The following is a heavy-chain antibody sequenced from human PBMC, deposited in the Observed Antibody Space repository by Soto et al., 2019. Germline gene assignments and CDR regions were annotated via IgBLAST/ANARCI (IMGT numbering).Heavy chain of an antibody. Sequence: ASVKVSCKASGYTFTAYGIHWVSQAPGQRLEWMGWINTGNGHTKYSQTFKGRVTITRDTSARTAYMELNSLRSEDTAVYYSASRGYDFWSGLDPWGQGTLVTVPS. D-gene: IGHD3-3*01. CDR2: INTGNGHT. CDR1: GYTFTAYG. V-gene: IGHV1-3*04. CDR3: ASRGYDFWSGLDP. J-gene: IGHJ5*02.